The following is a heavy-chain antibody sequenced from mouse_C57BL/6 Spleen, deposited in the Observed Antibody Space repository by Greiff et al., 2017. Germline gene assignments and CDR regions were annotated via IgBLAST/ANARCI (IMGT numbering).Heavy chain of an antibody. Sequence: VQLQQSGPELVKPGASVKISCKASGYSFTGYYMNWVKQSPEKSLEWIGEINPSTGGTTYNQKFKAKATLTVDKSSSTAYMQLKSLTSEDSAVYYCARSPITTGDYWGQGTTLTVSS. V-gene: IGHV1-42*01. D-gene: IGHD1-1*01. J-gene: IGHJ2*01. CDR3: ARSPITTGDY. CDR2: INPSTGGT. CDR1: GYSFTGYY.